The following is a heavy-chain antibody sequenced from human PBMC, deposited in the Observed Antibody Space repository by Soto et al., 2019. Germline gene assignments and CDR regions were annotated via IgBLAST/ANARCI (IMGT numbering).Heavy chain of an antibody. V-gene: IGHV3-23*01. J-gene: IGHJ3*01. D-gene: IGHD4-17*01. CDR2: ITGNGVGR. CDR1: EFTFSTYA. Sequence: EVQVLESGGGLVQPGGSLRLSCADPEFTFSTYAMTWVRQAPGGRLEWVSSITGNGVGRSYADPVKGRFTVSRDNSKDTLFLRMNSRRVEDTAIYYCTRDPNGDHIGAFEFWGQGIKVTVSS. CDR3: TRDPNGDHIGAFEF.